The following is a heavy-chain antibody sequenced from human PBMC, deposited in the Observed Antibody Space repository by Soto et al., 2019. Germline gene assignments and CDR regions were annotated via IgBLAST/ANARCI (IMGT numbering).Heavy chain of an antibody. CDR2: ISGSGGST. Sequence: EVQLLESGGGLVQPGGSLRLSCAASGFTFSSYAMSWVRQAPGKGLEWVSAISGSGGSTYYADSVKGRFTISRDNSQNTLYLQMNSLRAEDTAVYYCAKVATPFSVVVTAMQFDYWGQGTLVTVSS. V-gene: IGHV3-23*01. D-gene: IGHD2-21*02. CDR1: GFTFSSYA. J-gene: IGHJ4*02. CDR3: AKVATPFSVVVTAMQFDY.